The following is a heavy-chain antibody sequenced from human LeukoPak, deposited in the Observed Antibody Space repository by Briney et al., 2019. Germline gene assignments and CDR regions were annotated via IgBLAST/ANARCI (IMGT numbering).Heavy chain of an antibody. CDR3: TSIDDYVWGSYRYGDY. J-gene: IGHJ4*02. CDR2: IRGKAYGATT. Sequence: GGSLRLSCSTSGFTFGGYSMSWVRQAPGKGLEWVGFIRGKAYGATTEYAASVKGRFTISRDDSKSIAYLQMNSLKTEDTAVYYCTSIDDYVWGSYRYGDYWGQGTLVTVSS. CDR1: GFTFGGYS. V-gene: IGHV3-49*04. D-gene: IGHD3-16*02.